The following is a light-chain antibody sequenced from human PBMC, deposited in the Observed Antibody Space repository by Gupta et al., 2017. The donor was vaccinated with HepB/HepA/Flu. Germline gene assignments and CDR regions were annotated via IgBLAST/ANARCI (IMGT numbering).Light chain of an antibody. CDR2: GVS. V-gene: IGKV3-15*01. CDR1: QIISSN. Sequence: IVMTQSPATLSVSQGERATLSCRASQIISSNLAWYQKKPGQSPKLIIYGVSTRATGIPARFSGSRSGTEFTLTINGLQSEEFAFYYCRDKNNCSHLFGQGTPVESK. J-gene: IGKJ5*01. CDR3: RDKNNCSHL.